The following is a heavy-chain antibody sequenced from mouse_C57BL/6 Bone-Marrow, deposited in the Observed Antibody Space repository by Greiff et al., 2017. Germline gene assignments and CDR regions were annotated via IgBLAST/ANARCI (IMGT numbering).Heavy chain of an antibody. V-gene: IGHV3-6*01. D-gene: IGHD2-3*01. CDR3: ARGGWLFAY. CDR2: ISYDGSN. CDR1: GYSITSGYY. Sequence: DVKLQESGPGLVKPSQSLSLTCSVTGYSITSGYYWNWIRQFPGNKLEWMGYISYDGSNNYNPSLKNRISITRDTSKNQFFLKLNSVTTEDTATYYSARGGWLFAYWGQGTLVTVSA. J-gene: IGHJ3*01.